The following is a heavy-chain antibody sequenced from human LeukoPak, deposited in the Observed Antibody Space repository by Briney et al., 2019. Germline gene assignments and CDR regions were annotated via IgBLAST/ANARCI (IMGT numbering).Heavy chain of an antibody. J-gene: IGHJ4*02. CDR2: INHSGTT. Sequence: PSETLSLTCAVYGGSFSVYYWSWIRQPPGKGLEWIGEINHSGTTNYNPSLKSRVTMSVDTSKSQVSLRLTSVTAADTAVYYCAREGSYYGSGSPPLDHWGQGTLVTVSS. V-gene: IGHV4-34*01. CDR3: AREGSYYGSGSPPLDH. CDR1: GGSFSVYY. D-gene: IGHD3-10*01.